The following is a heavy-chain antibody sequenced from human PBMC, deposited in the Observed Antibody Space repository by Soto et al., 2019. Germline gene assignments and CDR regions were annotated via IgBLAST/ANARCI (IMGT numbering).Heavy chain of an antibody. D-gene: IGHD6-19*01. J-gene: IGHJ4*02. CDR1: GFTFSSYA. CDR3: ARRTSGWYLDY. CDR2: ISGSGGST. V-gene: IGHV3-23*01. Sequence: EVQLLESGGGLVQPGGSLRLSCAASGFTFSSYAMSWVRQAPGKGLEWVSVISGSGGSTYYAVSVKGRFTISRDNSKNTRYLQRDSLRAEDTAVYYWARRTSGWYLDYWGQGTLVTVSS.